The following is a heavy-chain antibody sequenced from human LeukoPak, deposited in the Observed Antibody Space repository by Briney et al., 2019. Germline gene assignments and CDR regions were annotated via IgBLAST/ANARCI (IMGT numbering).Heavy chain of an antibody. CDR1: GFTFSSYW. V-gene: IGHV3-7*01. CDR2: IKQDGSEK. D-gene: IGHD3-22*01. CDR3: ARGKRYYYDNSGYYYFDY. Sequence: PGGSLRLSCAASGFTFSSYWMSWVRQAPGKGLEWVANIKQDGSEKYYVDSVKGRFTISRDNAKNSLYLQMNSLRAEDTAVYYCARGKRYYYDNSGYYYFDYWGQGTLVTVSS. J-gene: IGHJ4*02.